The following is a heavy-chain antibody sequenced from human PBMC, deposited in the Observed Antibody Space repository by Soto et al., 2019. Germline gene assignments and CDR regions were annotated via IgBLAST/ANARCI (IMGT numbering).Heavy chain of an antibody. CDR2: IDPSDSYT. CDR3: ARHEAYWYYYDSSGYQYYFDY. CDR1: GYSFTSYW. V-gene: IGHV5-10-1*01. J-gene: IGHJ4*02. Sequence: GESLKISCKGSGYSFTSYWISWVRQMPGKGLEWMGRIDPSDSYTNYSPSFQGHVTISADKSISTAYLQWSSLKASDTAMYYCARHEAYWYYYDSSGYQYYFDYWGQGPLVTVSS. D-gene: IGHD3-22*01.